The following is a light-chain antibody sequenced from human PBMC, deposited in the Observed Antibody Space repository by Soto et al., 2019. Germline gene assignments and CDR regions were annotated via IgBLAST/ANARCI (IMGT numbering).Light chain of an antibody. Sequence: QSALTQPASVSGSPGQSITISCTGSSSDVGGYNYVSWYQQHPGKAPKLMIYDVSNRPSGVSNRFSGSKSGNTASLTITGLQAEDEADFYCSSYTSNNTLYVFGTGTKVTVL. CDR2: DVS. CDR1: SSDVGGYNY. J-gene: IGLJ1*01. V-gene: IGLV2-14*01. CDR3: SSYTSNNTLYV.